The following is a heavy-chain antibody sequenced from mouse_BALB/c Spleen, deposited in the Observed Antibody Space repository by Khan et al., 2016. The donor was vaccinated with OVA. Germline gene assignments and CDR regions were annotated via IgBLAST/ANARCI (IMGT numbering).Heavy chain of an antibody. J-gene: IGHJ3*01. D-gene: IGHD2-1*01. Sequence: VQLQESGAELVKPGASVRLSCKASGYTFTSYYLYWVKQRPGQGLGWIGDINPSNGGTNFNEKFKSKATLTVDKSSSTAYMQLSSLTSEDSAVYYCTRSGYGTFAYWGQGTLVTVSA. V-gene: IGHV1S81*02. CDR2: INPSNGGT. CDR1: GYTFTSYY. CDR3: TRSGYGTFAY.